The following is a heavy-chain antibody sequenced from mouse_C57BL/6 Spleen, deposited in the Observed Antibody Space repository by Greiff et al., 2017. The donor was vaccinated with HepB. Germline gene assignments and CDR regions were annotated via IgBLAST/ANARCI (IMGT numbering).Heavy chain of an antibody. Sequence: QVQLQQSGAELVRPGASVTLSCKASGYTFTDYEMHWVKQTPVHGLEWIGAIDPETGGTAYNQKFKGKAILTADKSSSTAYMELRSLTSEDSAVYYCTRWLPRYFDYWGQGTTLTVSS. D-gene: IGHD2-2*01. V-gene: IGHV1-15*01. CDR3: TRWLPRYFDY. CDR1: GYTFTDYE. CDR2: IDPETGGT. J-gene: IGHJ2*01.